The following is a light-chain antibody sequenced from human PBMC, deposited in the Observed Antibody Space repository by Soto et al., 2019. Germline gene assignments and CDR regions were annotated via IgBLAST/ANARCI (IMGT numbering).Light chain of an antibody. Sequence: DIQMTQSPSSLSASVGDRVTITCRASQSISSYLNWYQQKPGKAPKLLIYAASSLQSGVPSRFSGSGSGTDFTLTFSSLQPEDFATYYCQQSYCTPKTFGQGTKVDIK. J-gene: IGKJ1*01. CDR2: AAS. CDR1: QSISSY. V-gene: IGKV1-39*01. CDR3: QQSYCTPKT.